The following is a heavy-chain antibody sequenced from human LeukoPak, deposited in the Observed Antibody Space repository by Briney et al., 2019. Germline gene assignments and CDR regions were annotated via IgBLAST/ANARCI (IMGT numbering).Heavy chain of an antibody. Sequence: SETLSLTCAVSTDSITSNWWSWVRQPPGEGLEWIGEVHKSGSTNYYPSLQSRVTISIDKSKNQIALELTSVTAADTAVYYCAKEIVGAPTPGAYWGQGILVTVSS. J-gene: IGHJ4*02. CDR2: VHKSGST. CDR1: TDSITSNW. CDR3: AKEIVGAPTPGAY. V-gene: IGHV4-4*02. D-gene: IGHD1-26*01.